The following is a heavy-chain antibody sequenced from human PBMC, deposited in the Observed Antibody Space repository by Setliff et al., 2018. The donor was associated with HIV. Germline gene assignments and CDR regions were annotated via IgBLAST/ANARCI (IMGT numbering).Heavy chain of an antibody. J-gene: IGHJ3*01. CDR1: GESFSGYH. CDR3: RSNAWYGGDAFDL. D-gene: IGHD6-19*01. V-gene: IGHV4-34*01. CDR2: INHSGST. Sequence: SETLSLTCAVYGESFSGYHWSWIRQPPGKGLEWIGEINHSGSTSYNPSLKSRVTISLDTSKSHFSLRLNSVTAADTAVYYCRSNAWYGGDAFDLWGQGTMVTVSS.